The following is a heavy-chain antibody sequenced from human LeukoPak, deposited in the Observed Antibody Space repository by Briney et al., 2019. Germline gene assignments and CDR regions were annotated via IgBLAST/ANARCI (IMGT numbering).Heavy chain of an antibody. V-gene: IGHV4-4*07. D-gene: IGHD6-19*01. CDR2: IYTSGST. CDR3: ARAGRMAEPGTFDI. Sequence: PAETLSLTCTVSGGSISSYYWTWIRQPAGKGLEWIGRIYTSGSTDYNPSLKSRVTMSIDTSKNQFSLKLSSVTSADTAVYYCARAGRMAEPGTFDIWGQGTMVTVSS. CDR1: GGSISSYY. J-gene: IGHJ3*02.